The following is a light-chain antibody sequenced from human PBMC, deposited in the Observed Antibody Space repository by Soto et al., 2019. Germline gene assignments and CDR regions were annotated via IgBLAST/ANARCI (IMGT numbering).Light chain of an antibody. V-gene: IGLV2-8*01. CDR3: SSYADSNSYV. Sequence: QSALTQPPSASGSPGQSVTISCTGTSSDVGGYNYVYWYQQHQGKAPKLMIYEVTKRPSGVPDRFSGSKSGNTASLTVSGLQAEDEADYYCSSYADSNSYVFGTGTKLTVL. J-gene: IGLJ1*01. CDR1: SSDVGGYNY. CDR2: EVT.